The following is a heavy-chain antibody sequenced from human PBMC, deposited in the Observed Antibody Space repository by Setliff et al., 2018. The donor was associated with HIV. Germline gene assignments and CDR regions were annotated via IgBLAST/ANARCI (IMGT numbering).Heavy chain of an antibody. CDR3: ARHAVPHYYDSSGPS. J-gene: IGHJ5*02. CDR1: GFTFSTYSMH. CDR2: IYSGGTT. V-gene: IGHV4-39*07. D-gene: IGHD3-22*01. Sequence: SETLSLTCTVSGFTFSTYSMHWIRQPPGKGLEWIGNIYSGGTTYYNSSLRSRVTISVDTSKNQFSLKLNSVTAADTAVYYCARHAVPHYYDSSGPSWGPGTLVTVSS.